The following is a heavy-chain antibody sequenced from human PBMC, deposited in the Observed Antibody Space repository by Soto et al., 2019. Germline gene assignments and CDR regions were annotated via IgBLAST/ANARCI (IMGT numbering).Heavy chain of an antibody. V-gene: IGHV3-23*01. CDR1: GFTFSNYA. D-gene: IGHD4-4*01. J-gene: IGHJ4*02. CDR2: ISASGGST. Sequence: GSLQLSCAASGFTFSNYAMSWVRQAPGKGLEWVSVISASGGSTYYADSVKGRFTISRDNSKNTLYLQMNGLRAEDTAVYYCAKDCTGGECGSRLAMTTVSVEDYWGQGTLVTVSS. CDR3: AKDCTGGECGSRLAMTTVSVEDY.